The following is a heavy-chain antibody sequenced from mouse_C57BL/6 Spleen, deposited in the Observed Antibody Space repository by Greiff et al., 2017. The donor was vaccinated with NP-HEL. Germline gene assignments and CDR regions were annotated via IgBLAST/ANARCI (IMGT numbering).Heavy chain of an antibody. D-gene: IGHD1-1*01. V-gene: IGHV1-69*01. Sequence: QVQLKQPGAELVMPGASVKLSCKASGYTFTSYWMHWVKQRPGQGLEWIGEIDPSDSYTNYNQKFKGKSTLTVDKSSSTAYMQLSSLTSEDSAVYYCARNYGTYAMDYWGQGTTVTVSS. CDR1: GYTFTSYW. CDR3: ARNYGTYAMDY. CDR2: IDPSDSYT. J-gene: IGHJ4*01.